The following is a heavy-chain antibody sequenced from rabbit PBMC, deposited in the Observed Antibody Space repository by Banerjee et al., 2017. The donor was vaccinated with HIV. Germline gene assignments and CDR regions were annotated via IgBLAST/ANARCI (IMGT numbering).Heavy chain of an antibody. CDR1: GFSFSNKYV. CDR3: ARDLAGVIGWNFNL. D-gene: IGHD4-1*01. CDR2: IYAGDGST. Sequence: LVKPEGSLTLTCTASGFSFSNKYVMCWVRQAPGKGPEWIACIYAGDGSTDYASWVNGRFTIASDNAQNTVDLQMTSLTGADTATYFCARDLAGVIGWNFNLWGPGTLVTVS. J-gene: IGHJ4*01. V-gene: IGHV1S47*01.